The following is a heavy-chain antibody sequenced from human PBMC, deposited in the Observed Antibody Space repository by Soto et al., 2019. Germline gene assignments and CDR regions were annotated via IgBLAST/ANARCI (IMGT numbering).Heavy chain of an antibody. Sequence: GGSLRLSCAASGFTFSSYAMHWVRQAPGKGLEWVAVISYDGSNKYYADSVKGRFTISRDNSKNTLYLQMNSLRAEDTAVYYCARTGITIFGVVISQNMSRSPKSPSDYWGQGTLVTVSS. D-gene: IGHD3-3*01. CDR1: GFTFSSYA. CDR3: ARTGITIFGVVISQNMSRSPKSPSDY. V-gene: IGHV3-30*04. CDR2: ISYDGSNK. J-gene: IGHJ4*02.